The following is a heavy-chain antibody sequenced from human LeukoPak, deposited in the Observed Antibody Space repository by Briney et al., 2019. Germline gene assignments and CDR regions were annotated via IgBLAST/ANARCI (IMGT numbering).Heavy chain of an antibody. J-gene: IGHJ4*02. D-gene: IGHD3-3*01. V-gene: IGHV4-61*10. CDR3: ASGYDFWSGQQFDY. CDR1: GGSISSGSYY. Sequence: SETLSLTCTVSGGSISSGSYYWSWIRQPAGKGLEWIAFIHYSGSTNYNPSLKSRVTISVDTSKNQFSLQLTSVTAADTAVYYCASGYDFWSGQQFDYWGQGSLVTVSS. CDR2: IHYSGST.